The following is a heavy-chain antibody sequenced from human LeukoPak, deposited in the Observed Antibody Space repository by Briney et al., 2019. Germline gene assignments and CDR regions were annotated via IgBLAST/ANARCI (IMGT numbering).Heavy chain of an antibody. CDR3: ARGRGVGQWPSPFDY. CDR1: GSSFTSYW. V-gene: IGHV5-51*01. J-gene: IGHJ4*02. CDR2: IYPGDSDT. D-gene: IGHD6-19*01. Sequence: NAGESLKISCKGSGSSFTSYWIGWVRQMPEKGLEWMGIIYPGDSDTRYSPSFQGQVTISADKSISTAYLQWSSLKASDTAMYYCARGRGVGQWPSPFDYWGQGAPVTVSS.